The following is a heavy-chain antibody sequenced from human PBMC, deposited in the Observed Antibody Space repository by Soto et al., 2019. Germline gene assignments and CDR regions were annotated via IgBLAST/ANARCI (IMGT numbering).Heavy chain of an antibody. V-gene: IGHV3-9*01. CDR2: INGNSGSI. CDR1: GFSFDDYA. CDR3: VKDESINWYSGHFRH. J-gene: IGHJ1*01. D-gene: IGHD6-13*01. Sequence: GGSLRLSCTTSGFSFDDYAMHWVRQAPGKGLEWVSGINGNSGSIGYGDSVKGRFAISRDNAKNSLHLQMNSLSAEDTAFYYCVKDESINWYSGHFRHWGQGTLVTVSS.